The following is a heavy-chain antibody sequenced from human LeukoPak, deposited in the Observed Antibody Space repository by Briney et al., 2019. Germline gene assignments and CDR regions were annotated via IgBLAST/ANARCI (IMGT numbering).Heavy chain of an antibody. J-gene: IGHJ4*02. V-gene: IGHV4-59*01. CDR2: IYYSGST. Sequence: PSETLSLTCTVSGGSISSYYWSWIRQPPGKGLEWIGYIYYSGSTNYNPSLKSRVTISVDTSKNQFSLKLSSVTAADTAVYYCARTYGSGSYDDYWGQGTLDTVSS. D-gene: IGHD3-10*01. CDR3: ARTYGSGSYDDY. CDR1: GGSISSYY.